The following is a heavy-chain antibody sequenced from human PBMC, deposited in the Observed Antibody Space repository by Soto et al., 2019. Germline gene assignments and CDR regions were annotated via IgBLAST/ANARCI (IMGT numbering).Heavy chain of an antibody. CDR3: ARVPPLYCSSTSCYSYYYGMDV. V-gene: IGHV1-18*01. CDR2: ISAYNGNT. CDR1: GYTFTSYG. Sequence: QVQLVQSGAEVKKPGASVKVSCKASGYTFTSYGISWVRQAPGQGLEWMGCISAYNGNTNYAQKLQGRVTMTTDTSTSTAYMELRSLRSDDTAVYYCARVPPLYCSSTSCYSYYYGMDVWGQGTTVTVSS. J-gene: IGHJ6*02. D-gene: IGHD2-2*01.